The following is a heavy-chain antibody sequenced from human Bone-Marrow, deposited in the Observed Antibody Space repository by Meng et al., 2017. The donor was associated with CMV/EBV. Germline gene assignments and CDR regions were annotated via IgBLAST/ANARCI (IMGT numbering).Heavy chain of an antibody. D-gene: IGHD1-26*01. CDR3: ARIVGATLYYYYGMDV. CDR2: SYYSGST. Sequence: GSLRLSCTVSGGSISSSSYYWGWIRQPPGKGLEWIGSSYYSGSTYYNPSPKSRVTISVDTSKNQFSLKLSSVTAADTAVYYCARIVGATLYYYYGMDVWGQGTTVTVSS. V-gene: IGHV4-39*07. CDR1: GGSISSSSYY. J-gene: IGHJ6*02.